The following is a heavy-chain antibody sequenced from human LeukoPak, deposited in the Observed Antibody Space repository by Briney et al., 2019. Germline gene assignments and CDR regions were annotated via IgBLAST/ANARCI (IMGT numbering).Heavy chain of an antibody. J-gene: IGHJ6*02. CDR1: GFTFSSYG. Sequence: GGSLRLSCAASGFTFSSYGMHWVRQAPGKGLEWVAVIWYDGSNKCYADSVKGRFTISKDNSKNTLYLQMNSLRAEDTAVYYCAGDYGEYYYGMDVWGQGTTVTVSS. CDR3: AGDYGEYYYGMDV. CDR2: IWYDGSNK. V-gene: IGHV3-33*01. D-gene: IGHD4-17*01.